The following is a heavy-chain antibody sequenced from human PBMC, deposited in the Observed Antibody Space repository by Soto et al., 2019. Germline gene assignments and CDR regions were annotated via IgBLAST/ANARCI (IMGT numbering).Heavy chain of an antibody. V-gene: IGHV4-61*01. Sequence: PSETLSLTCTVSGGSVSSGSYYWSWIRQPPGKGLEWIGYIYYSGSTNYNPSLKSRVTISVDTSKNQFSLKLSSVTAADTAVYYCATLYYYDSSGYSDYWGQGTLVTVSS. J-gene: IGHJ4*02. CDR2: IYYSGST. CDR1: GGSVSSGSYY. CDR3: ATLYYYDSSGYSDY. D-gene: IGHD3-22*01.